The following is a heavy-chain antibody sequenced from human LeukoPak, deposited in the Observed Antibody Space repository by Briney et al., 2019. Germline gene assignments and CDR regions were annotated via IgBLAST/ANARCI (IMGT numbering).Heavy chain of an antibody. Sequence: SGPTLVKPTQTLTLTCTFSGFSLSDTAVGVHWIRRPPGKALEWLALVYWNDDNKYSPSLRSRLTVTKDSSKNQVVLTMTNMDPVDTATYYCTHSGGWTTDFWGQGILVTVSS. D-gene: IGHD6-19*01. V-gene: IGHV2-5*01. CDR2: VYWNDDN. J-gene: IGHJ4*02. CDR3: THSGGWTTDF. CDR1: GFSLSDTAVG.